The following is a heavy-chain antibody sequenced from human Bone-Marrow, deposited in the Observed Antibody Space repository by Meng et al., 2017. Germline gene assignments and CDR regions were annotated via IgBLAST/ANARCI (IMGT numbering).Heavy chain of an antibody. CDR1: GYTFTSYD. J-gene: IGHJ4*02. D-gene: IGHD1-26*01. CDR3: TRVSGGSFVGAADY. CDR2: ISGYNGDT. V-gene: IGHV1-18*01. Sequence: ASVKVSCKASGYTFTSYDINWVRQAPGQGLEWMGWISGYNGDTKYRESLQGRVTMTTETSTSTAYLELRSLTSDDTAVYYCTRVSGGSFVGAADYWGQGTLVTVSS.